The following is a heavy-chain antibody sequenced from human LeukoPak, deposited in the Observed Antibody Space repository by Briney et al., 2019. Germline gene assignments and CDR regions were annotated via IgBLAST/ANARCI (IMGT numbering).Heavy chain of an antibody. V-gene: IGHV4-39*01. CDR3: ASTPYYGSRGSGSISL. J-gene: IGHJ4*02. Sequence: PSETLSLTCTVSDGSISSSTYIWGWIRQPPGKGLEWIASVYYNGHTYFNPSLKSRVTISIDTSKNQFSLNVRSVTAADTAVFYCASTPYYGSRGSGSISLWGQGTLVTVSS. CDR2: VYYNGHT. CDR1: DGSISSSTYI. D-gene: IGHD3-10*01.